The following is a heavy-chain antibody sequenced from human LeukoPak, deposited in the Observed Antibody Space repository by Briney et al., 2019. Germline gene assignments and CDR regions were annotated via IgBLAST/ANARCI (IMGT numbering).Heavy chain of an antibody. CDR1: GGSISSGNYY. J-gene: IGHJ3*02. CDR2: GYTSGGT. V-gene: IGHV4-61*02. D-gene: IGHD3-22*01. Sequence: SETLSLTSTVSGGSISSGNYYWSWIRQPAGKGLEWIGRGYTSGGTNYNPSLKSRVTISVDTSKNQVSLKLSSVAAADTAVYYCARDGSSSAYYYDSFDIWGQGTMVTVSS. CDR3: ARDGSSSAYYYDSFDI.